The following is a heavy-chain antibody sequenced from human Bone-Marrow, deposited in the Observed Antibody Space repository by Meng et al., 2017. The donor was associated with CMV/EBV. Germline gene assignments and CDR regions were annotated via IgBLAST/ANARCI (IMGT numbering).Heavy chain of an antibody. CDR3: AELLRWYSFDY. D-gene: IGHD4-23*01. V-gene: IGHV3-23*03. Sequence: GGSLRLSCVASGFTFSTYAMSWVRQAPGMGLEWVSVIYSGGSSTYYADSVRGRFTISRDDSKNTLYLQMNSLRAEDTAVYYCAELLRWYSFDYWGQGTLVTVSS. CDR1: GFTFSTYA. CDR2: IYSGGSST. J-gene: IGHJ4*02.